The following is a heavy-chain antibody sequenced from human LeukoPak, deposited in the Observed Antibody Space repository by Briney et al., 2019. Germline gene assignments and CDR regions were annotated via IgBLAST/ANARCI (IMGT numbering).Heavy chain of an antibody. V-gene: IGHV1-69*05. CDR2: IIPIFGTA. Sequence: ASVKVSCKASGGTFSGYAISWVRQAPGQGLEWMGGIIPIFGTANYAQKFQGRVTIITDESTSTAYMELSSLRSEDTAVYYCARGYTMTDAFDIWGQGTMVTVSS. CDR1: GGTFSGYA. CDR3: ARGYTMTDAFDI. J-gene: IGHJ3*02. D-gene: IGHD3-22*01.